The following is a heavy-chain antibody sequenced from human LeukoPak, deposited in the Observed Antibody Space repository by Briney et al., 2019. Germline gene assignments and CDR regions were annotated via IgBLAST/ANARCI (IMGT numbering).Heavy chain of an antibody. J-gene: IGHJ4*02. D-gene: IGHD5-18*01. CDR3: ARVGPRGSYGFDY. Sequence: SEALSLTCAVSGYSISSGYYWGWIRQPPGKGLEWIGSIYHSGSTYYNPSLKSRVTISVDTSKNQFSLKLSSVTAADTAVYYCARVGPRGSYGFDYWGQRTLVTVSS. CDR1: GYSISSGYY. CDR2: IYHSGST. V-gene: IGHV4-38-2*01.